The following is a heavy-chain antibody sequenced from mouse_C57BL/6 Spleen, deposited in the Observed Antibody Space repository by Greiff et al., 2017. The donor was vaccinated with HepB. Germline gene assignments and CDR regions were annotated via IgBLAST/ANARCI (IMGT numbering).Heavy chain of an antibody. V-gene: IGHV1-53*01. CDR3: ARSRRWFYAMDY. Sequence: VQLQQPGTELVKPGASVKLSCKASGYTFTSYRMHWVKQRPGQGLEWIGNINPSNGGTNYNEKFKSKATLTVDKSSSTAYMQLSSLTSEDSAVYYCARSRRWFYAMDYWGQGTSVTVSS. CDR1: GYTFTSYR. CDR2: INPSNGGT. J-gene: IGHJ4*01. D-gene: IGHD2-2*01.